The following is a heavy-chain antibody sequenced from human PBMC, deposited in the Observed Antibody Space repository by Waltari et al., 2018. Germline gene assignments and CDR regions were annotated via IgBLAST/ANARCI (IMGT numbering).Heavy chain of an antibody. J-gene: IGHJ4*02. CDR1: GGSFSGYY. CDR2: INHSGST. CDR3: ASLWYGSGSYFPQDY. D-gene: IGHD3-10*01. Sequence: QVQLQQWGAGLLKPSETLSLTCAVYGGSFSGYYWSWIRQPPGKGLEWIGEINHSGSTNYNPSRKSRVTISVDTSKNQFSLKLSSVTAADTAVYYCASLWYGSGSYFPQDYWGQGTLVTVSS. V-gene: IGHV4-34*01.